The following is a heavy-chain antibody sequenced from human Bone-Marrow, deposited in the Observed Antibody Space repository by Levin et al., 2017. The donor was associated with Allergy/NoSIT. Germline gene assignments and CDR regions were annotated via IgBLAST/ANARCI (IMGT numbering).Heavy chain of an antibody. J-gene: IGHJ4*02. CDR1: GYTFTGYY. CDR2: INPNSGGT. V-gene: IGHV1-2*02. CDR3: ARAEGLEDIVLMVYAPHFDY. D-gene: IGHD2-8*01. Sequence: ASVKVSCKASGYTFTGYYMHWVRQAPGQGLEWMGWINPNSGGTNYAQKFQGRVTMTRDTSISTAYMELSRLRSDDTAVYYCARAEGLEDIVLMVYAPHFDYWGQGTLVTVSS.